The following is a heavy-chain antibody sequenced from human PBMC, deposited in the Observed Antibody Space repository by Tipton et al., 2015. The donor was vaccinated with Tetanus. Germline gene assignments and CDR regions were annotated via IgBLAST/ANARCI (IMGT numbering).Heavy chain of an antibody. CDR3: ARGPYHYGDYYFDY. J-gene: IGHJ4*02. CDR2: ISYDGSNK. CDR1: GVAFSSFA. Sequence: SGVAFSSFAMHWVRQAPGKGLEWVAVISYDGSNKYDAESVKGRLTISRDNSNNTLYVQMDSLRAEDTAVYYCARGPYHYGDYYFDYWGRGTLVTVSS. V-gene: IGHV3-30-3*01. D-gene: IGHD4-17*01.